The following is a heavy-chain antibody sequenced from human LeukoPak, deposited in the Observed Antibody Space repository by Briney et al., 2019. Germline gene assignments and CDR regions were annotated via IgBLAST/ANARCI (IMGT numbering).Heavy chain of an antibody. V-gene: IGHV1-69*13. CDR1: GGTFSSYA. CDR3: ARVATGGYYYYYYMDV. J-gene: IGHJ6*03. D-gene: IGHD3-16*01. Sequence: ASVKVSCKASGGTFSSYAISWVRQAPGQGLEWMGGIIPIFGTANYAQKFQGRATIAADESTSTAYMELSSLRSEDTAVYYCARVATGGYYYYYYMDVWGKGTTVTVSS. CDR2: IIPIFGTA.